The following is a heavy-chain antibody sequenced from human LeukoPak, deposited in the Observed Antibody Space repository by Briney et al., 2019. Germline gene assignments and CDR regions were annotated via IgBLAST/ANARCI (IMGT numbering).Heavy chain of an antibody. CDR3: ARVIYDYVWGSYRFGALDI. D-gene: IGHD3-16*02. Sequence: PSETLSLTCTVSGGSISSYYWSWIRQPAGKGLEWIGRIYTSGSTNYNPSLKSRVTMSVDTSKNQFSLKLSSVTAADTAVYYCARVIYDYVWGSYRFGALDIWGQGTMVTVSS. J-gene: IGHJ3*02. CDR1: GGSISSYY. CDR2: IYTSGST. V-gene: IGHV4-4*07.